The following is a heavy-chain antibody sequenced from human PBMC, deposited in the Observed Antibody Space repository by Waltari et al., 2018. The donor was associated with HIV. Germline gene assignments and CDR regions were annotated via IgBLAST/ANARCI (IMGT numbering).Heavy chain of an antibody. V-gene: IGHV3-30*04. CDR1: GITFNSYA. D-gene: IGHD3-10*01. Sequence: QVQLVESGGGVVQPGRSLSLSCAASGITFNSYAMHWVRQAPGKGVEWVAVISYDVRDKYYAYSVKGRFTISRDNSKNTLFLEMNGLRAEDTAMYYCASDYFGSGTFYMGYFEFWGQGILVTVSS. CDR3: ASDYFGSGTFYMGYFEF. J-gene: IGHJ4*02. CDR2: ISYDVRDK.